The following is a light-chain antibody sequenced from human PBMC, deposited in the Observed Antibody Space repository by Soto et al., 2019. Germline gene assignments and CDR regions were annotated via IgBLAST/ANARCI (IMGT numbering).Light chain of an antibody. CDR3: QQYTNWPWT. CDR2: GAS. V-gene: IGKV3-15*01. Sequence: EIVMTQSPATLSVSLGERATLSCRASQSVSSRLAWYQQKPGQAPRLLIYGASTRATGIPARFSGSGSGTDFTLTISSLQSEDSALYYCQQYTNWPWTFGQGTKVEIK. J-gene: IGKJ1*01. CDR1: QSVSSR.